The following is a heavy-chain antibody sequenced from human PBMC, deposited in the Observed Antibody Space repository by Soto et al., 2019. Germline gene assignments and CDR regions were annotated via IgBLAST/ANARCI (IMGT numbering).Heavy chain of an antibody. J-gene: IGHJ4*02. CDR1: GYSFTSYW. CDR2: IDPSDSYT. CDR3: ARRHGDYANDDY. V-gene: IGHV5-10-1*01. Sequence: GESLKISCKGSGYSFTSYWISWVRQMPGKGLEWMGRIDPSDSYTNYSPSFQGHVTISADKSISTAYLQWSSLKASDTAMYYCARRHGDYANDDYWGQGTLVTVSS. D-gene: IGHD4-17*01.